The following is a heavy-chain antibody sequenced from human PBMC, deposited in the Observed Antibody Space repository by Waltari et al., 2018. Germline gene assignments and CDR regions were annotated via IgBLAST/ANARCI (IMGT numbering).Heavy chain of an antibody. CDR1: GFNFSSYW. CDR2: MKSDGRST. Sequence: EVQLAESGGGLVQPGGSLRLSCAASGFNFSSYWMHWVRQTPGNGLVWVALMKSDGRSTTYADSVMGRFTISRDNAKNTLYLQMTGLRAEDTAVYYCVRDSRYWGQGTLVTVSS. CDR3: VRDSRY. J-gene: IGHJ4*02. V-gene: IGHV3-74*01.